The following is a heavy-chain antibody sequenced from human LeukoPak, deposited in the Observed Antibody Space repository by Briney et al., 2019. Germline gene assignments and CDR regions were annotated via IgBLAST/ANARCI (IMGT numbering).Heavy chain of an antibody. D-gene: IGHD4/OR15-4a*01. Sequence: SGTLSLTCTVSRGSISGYSWSWIRQSPGGGLEWIGYIYYSGDTAYNPSLRSRVTLSVDTSKNQFSLQLRSVTTADTAVYYCVRGPYGASISKWFDPWGQGTQVIVSP. V-gene: IGHV4-59*01. J-gene: IGHJ5*02. CDR2: IYYSGDT. CDR3: VRGPYGASISKWFDP. CDR1: RGSISGYS.